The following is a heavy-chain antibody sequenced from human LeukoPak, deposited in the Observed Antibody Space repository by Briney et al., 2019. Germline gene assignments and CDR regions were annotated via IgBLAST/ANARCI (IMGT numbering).Heavy chain of an antibody. V-gene: IGHV4-59*01. D-gene: IGHD3-10*01. Sequence: SETLSLTCTVSGGSISSYYWSWIRQPPGKGLEWIGYIYYSGSTNYNPSLKSRVTISVDTSKNQFSLKLSSVTAANTAVYYCARVCPLLWFGEFDYWGQGTLVTVSS. CDR2: IYYSGST. CDR1: GGSISSYY. CDR3: ARVCPLLWFGEFDY. J-gene: IGHJ4*02.